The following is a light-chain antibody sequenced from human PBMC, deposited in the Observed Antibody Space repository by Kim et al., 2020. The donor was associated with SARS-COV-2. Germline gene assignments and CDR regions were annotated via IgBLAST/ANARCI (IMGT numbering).Light chain of an antibody. V-gene: IGLV3-19*01. CDR3: NSRDSNDDVV. J-gene: IGLJ2*01. CDR2: GKD. Sequence: VALGQTGTITCQGDSLRSYYATWYQQKPGQAPKVVIYGKDNRPSGIPDRFSGSSSGNTAYLTITGTQAGDEADYYCNSRDSNDDVVFGGGTKVTVL. CDR1: SLRSYY.